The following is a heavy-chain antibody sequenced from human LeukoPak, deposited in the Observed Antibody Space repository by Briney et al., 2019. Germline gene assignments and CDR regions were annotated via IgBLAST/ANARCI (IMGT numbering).Heavy chain of an antibody. CDR1: GFTFNNYR. Sequence: GGSLKLSCTASGFTFNNYRMHWVRQAPGKGLEWVANIKQDGSEIYYVGSVKGRFTISRDNAKNSLYLHMNSLRAEDTAVYYCARSLDVWGQGTTVTVSS. J-gene: IGHJ6*02. CDR3: ARSLDV. CDR2: IKQDGSEI. V-gene: IGHV3-7*01.